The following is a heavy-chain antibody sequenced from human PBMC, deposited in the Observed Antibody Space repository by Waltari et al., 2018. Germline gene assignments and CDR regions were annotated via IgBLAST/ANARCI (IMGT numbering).Heavy chain of an antibody. J-gene: IGHJ5*02. D-gene: IGHD6-13*01. CDR3: ARLPTGYPNWVDP. CDR1: GASVSSYS. Sequence: QLQLQESGPGLVKPSETLSLSCFVSGASVSSYSWAWIRQSPGKGLEWIGTMHTNGNTYYNPSLNSRVSISVDMSKNQCSLKLSSLTAADTAVYYCARLPTGYPNWVDPWGQGTLVTVSS. V-gene: IGHV4-39*01. CDR2: MHTNGNT.